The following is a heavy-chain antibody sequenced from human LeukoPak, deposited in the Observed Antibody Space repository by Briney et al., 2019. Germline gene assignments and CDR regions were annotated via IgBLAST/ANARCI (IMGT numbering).Heavy chain of an antibody. J-gene: IGHJ3*02. D-gene: IGHD3-16*01. CDR2: IIPIFDTA. CDR1: GGTFSSYA. V-gene: IGHV1-69*13. Sequence: SVKASCKASGGTFSSYAISWLRQAPGQGLEWMGGIIPIFDTANYAQKFQGRVTITADESTSTAYMELSSLRSEDTAVYYCARDRKNDYVFGFNAFDIWGQGTMVTVSS. CDR3: ARDRKNDYVFGFNAFDI.